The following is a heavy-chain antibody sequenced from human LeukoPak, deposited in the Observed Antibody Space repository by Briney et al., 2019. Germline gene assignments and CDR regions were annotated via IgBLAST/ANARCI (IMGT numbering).Heavy chain of an antibody. V-gene: IGHV1-2*02. J-gene: IGHJ4*02. CDR3: AREDGNWNDVGY. D-gene: IGHD1-20*01. CDR1: GYTFTDYY. CDR2: INPNSGGT. Sequence: ASVKVSCKASGYTFTDYYMHWVRQAPGQGLEWMGWINPNSGGTNYAQKFQGRVTMTRDTSISTAYMELRSLRSDDTAVYYCAREDGNWNDVGYWGQGTLVTVSS.